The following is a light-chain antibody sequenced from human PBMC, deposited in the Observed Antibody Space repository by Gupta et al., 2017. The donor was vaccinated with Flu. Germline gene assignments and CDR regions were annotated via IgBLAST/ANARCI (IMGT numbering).Light chain of an antibody. CDR1: QNIGGA. J-gene: IGKJ1*01. Sequence: EIVLTQSPDFQSGTPKEKVTITCRASQNIGGALHWYQQRPDQSPKLLIKYASQSFSGVPSRFSGSGSGTDFTLTINSLEPEDAATYYCQQSSDLPWTFGQGTKVEIK. CDR3: QQSSDLPWT. V-gene: IGKV6-21*01. CDR2: YAS.